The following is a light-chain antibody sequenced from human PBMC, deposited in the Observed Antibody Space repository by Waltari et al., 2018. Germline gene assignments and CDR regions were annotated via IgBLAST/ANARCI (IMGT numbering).Light chain of an antibody. CDR1: QSLLHSNGYNY. J-gene: IGKJ5*01. Sequence: DIVMTQSPLSLPFTPGEPASISCTSSQSLLHSNGYNYLDWYLQKPGQSPQLLIYLASKRASGVPDRFSGSGSGTDFTLKISRVEAEDVGVYYCMQALQTPDTFGQGTRLEIK. V-gene: IGKV2-28*01. CDR2: LAS. CDR3: MQALQTPDT.